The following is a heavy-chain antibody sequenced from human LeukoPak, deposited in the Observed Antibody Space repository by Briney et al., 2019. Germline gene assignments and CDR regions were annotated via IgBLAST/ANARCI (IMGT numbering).Heavy chain of an antibody. Sequence: GGSLRLSCAASGFTFDDYAMLWVRQAPGKGLEWVSGISWNSDTAGYADSVKGRFTISRDNANNSLYLQMNNLRPEDTALYYCVKDIYSSPYYYMDVWGTGTTVTVSS. CDR3: VKDIYSSPYYYMDV. V-gene: IGHV3-9*01. D-gene: IGHD6-13*01. CDR2: ISWNSDTA. J-gene: IGHJ6*03. CDR1: GFTFDDYA.